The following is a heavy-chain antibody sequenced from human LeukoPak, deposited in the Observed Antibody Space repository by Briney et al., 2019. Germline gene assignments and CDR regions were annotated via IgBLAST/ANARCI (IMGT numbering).Heavy chain of an antibody. D-gene: IGHD2-2*01. CDR1: GFDVSKNF. CDR2: VYRDGAT. V-gene: IGHV3-66*02. Sequence: PGGSLRLSCEVSGFDVSKNFVNWVRQAPGKGLEWVSVVYRDGATFSADSVKDRFTISGDTSKNTLYLLMNSLTSEDTAVYYCARLPTSWSHVHHWGQGTLVTVSS. CDR3: ARLPTSWSHVHH. J-gene: IGHJ5*02.